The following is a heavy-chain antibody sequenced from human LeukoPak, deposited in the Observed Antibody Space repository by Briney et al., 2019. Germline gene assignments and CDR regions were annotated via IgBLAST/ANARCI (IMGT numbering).Heavy chain of an antibody. CDR1: GGSISSYY. D-gene: IGHD6-19*01. V-gene: IGHV4-59*01. Sequence: SETLSLTCTVSGGSISSYYWSWIPQPPGKGLEWIGYIYYSGSTNYNPSLKSRVTISVDTSKNQFSLKLSSVTAADTAVYYCARRRWSSGWYYFDYWGQGTLVTVSS. CDR3: ARRRWSSGWYYFDY. CDR2: IYYSGST. J-gene: IGHJ4*02.